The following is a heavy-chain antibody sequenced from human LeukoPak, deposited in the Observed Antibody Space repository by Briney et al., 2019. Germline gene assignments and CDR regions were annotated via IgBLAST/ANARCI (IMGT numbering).Heavy chain of an antibody. D-gene: IGHD3-9*01. CDR2: IYTSGST. V-gene: IGHV4-61*02. J-gene: IGHJ4*02. CDR1: GGSISSGSYY. CDR3: ASGLRYFDLYY. Sequence: PSETLSLTCTVSGGSISSGSYYWSWIRQPAGKGLEWIGRIYTSGSTNHNPSLKSRVTISVDTSKNQFSLKLSSVTAADTAVYYCASGLRYFDLYYWGQGTLVTVSS.